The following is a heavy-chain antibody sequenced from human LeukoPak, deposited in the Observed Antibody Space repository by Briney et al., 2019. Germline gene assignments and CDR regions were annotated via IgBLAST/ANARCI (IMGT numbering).Heavy chain of an antibody. V-gene: IGHV1-69*05. Sequence: SVKVSCRASGYTFTSYYMHWVRQAPGQGLEWMGGIIPIFGTANYAQKFQGRVTITTDESTSTAYMELSSLRSEDTAVYYCARDAPVVPWELPTYFDYWGQGTLVTVSS. CDR1: GYTFTSYY. J-gene: IGHJ4*02. D-gene: IGHD1-26*01. CDR3: ARDAPVVPWELPTYFDY. CDR2: IIPIFGTA.